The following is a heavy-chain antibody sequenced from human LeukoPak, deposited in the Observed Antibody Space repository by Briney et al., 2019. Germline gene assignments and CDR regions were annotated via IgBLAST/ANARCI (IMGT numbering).Heavy chain of an antibody. CDR2: VYSGDRT. V-gene: IGHV3-66*01. CDR3: ARGYLIDY. CDR1: GFTVNSNY. D-gene: IGHD1-26*01. J-gene: IGHJ4*02. Sequence: GGSLRLSCAASGFTVNSNYMSWVREAPGKGLEWVSVVYSGDRTYYADSVKGRFTISRDDSTNTLYLLMNSLRAEDTAVYYCARGYLIDYWGQGTLVTVSS.